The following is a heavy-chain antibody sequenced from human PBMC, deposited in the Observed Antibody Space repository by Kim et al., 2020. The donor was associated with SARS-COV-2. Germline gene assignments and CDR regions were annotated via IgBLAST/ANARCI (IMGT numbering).Heavy chain of an antibody. V-gene: IGHV3-11*05. Sequence: GGSLRLSCAASGFTFSDYYMSWIRQAPGKGLEWVSYISSSSSYTNYADSVKGRFTISRDNAKNSLYLQMNSLRPEDTAVYYFARVTTPKPDGSERPQYGMYVWGQRTTVTVSS. CDR2: ISSSSSYT. CDR3: ARVTTPKPDGSERPQYGMYV. J-gene: IGHJ6*02. D-gene: IGHD3-10*01. CDR1: GFTFSDYY.